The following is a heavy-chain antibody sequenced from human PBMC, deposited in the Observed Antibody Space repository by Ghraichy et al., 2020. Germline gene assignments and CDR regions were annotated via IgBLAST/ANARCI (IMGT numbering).Heavy chain of an antibody. CDR3: ATPPVDYYDSSGYSYYFDY. J-gene: IGHJ4*02. CDR2: FDPEDGET. D-gene: IGHD3-22*01. Sequence: ASVKVSCKVSGYTLTELSMHWVRQAPGKGLEWMGGFDPEDGETIYAQKFQGRVTMTEDTSTDTAYMELSSLRSEDTAVYYCATPPVDYYDSSGYSYYFDYWGQGTLVTVSS. V-gene: IGHV1-24*01. CDR1: GYTLTELS.